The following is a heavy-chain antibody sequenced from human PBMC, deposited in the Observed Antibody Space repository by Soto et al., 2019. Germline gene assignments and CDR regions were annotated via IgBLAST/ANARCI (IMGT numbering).Heavy chain of an antibody. J-gene: IGHJ5*02. CDR2: IKGKTDGGTT. CDR3: TTDFPVEYQLPYVSMDWFDL. V-gene: IGHV3-15*01. D-gene: IGHD2-2*02. Sequence: GGSLRLSCAASGFTFSNAWMSWVRQAPGKGLEWVGRIKGKTDGGTTDYAAPVKGRFTISRDDSKNTLYLQMNSLKTEDPAVYYCTTDFPVEYQLPYVSMDWFDLWGQGTLVTVSS. CDR1: GFTFSNAW.